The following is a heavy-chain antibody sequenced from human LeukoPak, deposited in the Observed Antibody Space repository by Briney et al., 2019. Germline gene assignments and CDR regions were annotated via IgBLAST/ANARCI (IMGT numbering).Heavy chain of an antibody. D-gene: IGHD1-26*01. J-gene: IGHJ5*02. CDR2: IFYSGTT. CDR1: GGSISSGNFY. CDR3: ARAPGRANVPNWFAP. Sequence: PSETLSLTCTVSGGSISSGNFYWSWIRQPPGKGLEWIGYIFYSGTTYYNPSLKSRVTISVDTSKNQFSLRLTSVTAADTAVYYCARAPGRANVPNWFAPWGQGTLVTVSS. V-gene: IGHV4-31*03.